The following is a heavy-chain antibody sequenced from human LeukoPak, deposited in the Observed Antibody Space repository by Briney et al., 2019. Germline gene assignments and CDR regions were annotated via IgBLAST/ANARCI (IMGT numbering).Heavy chain of an antibody. J-gene: IGHJ4*02. CDR3: ARDNPGRGCTNGVCYGPRGDY. CDR2: IWYDGSNK. V-gene: IGHV3-33*01. D-gene: IGHD2-8*01. Sequence: GGSLRLSCAASGFTFSSYGMHWVRQAPGKGLEWVAVIWYDGSNKYYADSVKGRFTISRDNSKNTLYLQMNSLRAEDTAVYYCARDNPGRGCTNGVCYGPRGDYWGQGTLVTVSS. CDR1: GFTFSSYG.